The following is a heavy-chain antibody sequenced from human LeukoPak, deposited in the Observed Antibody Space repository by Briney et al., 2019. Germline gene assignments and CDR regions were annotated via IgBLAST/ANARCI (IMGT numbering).Heavy chain of an antibody. D-gene: IGHD3-22*01. J-gene: IGHJ6*02. V-gene: IGHV3-23*01. CDR2: ISDGGGDT. CDR3: AKTPYYDSTGYYHYYYYAMDV. CDR1: GFTFSSHA. Sequence: GGSLRLSCAASGFTFSSHAMSWARQAPGKGLEWVSGISDGGGDTYYADSVKGRFTISRDTSKNTLYLQMHSLRAEDTAVYYCAKTPYYDSTGYYHYYYYAMDVWGQGTTVTVSS.